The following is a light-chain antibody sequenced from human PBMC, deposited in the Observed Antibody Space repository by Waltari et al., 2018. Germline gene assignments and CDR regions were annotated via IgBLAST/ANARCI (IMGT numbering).Light chain of an antibody. CDR3: QQRTNWPLT. J-gene: IGKJ4*01. V-gene: IGKV3-11*01. CDR2: DTS. CDR1: QSVNNY. Sequence: DIVLTQSPATLSLSPGERATLSCRASQSVNNYLAWYQQKPGQAPRLLIYDTSNRATGIPARFSGSGSGTDSTLTISSLEPEDFAVYYCQQRTNWPLTFGGGTKVEIK.